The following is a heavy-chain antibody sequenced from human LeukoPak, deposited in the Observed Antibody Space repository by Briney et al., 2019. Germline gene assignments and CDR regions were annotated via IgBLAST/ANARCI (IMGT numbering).Heavy chain of an antibody. CDR2: NSGSGGST. Sequence: GGSLRLSCAASGFTFSSYAMSWVRQAPGKGLEWVSANSGSGGSTYFADSVKGRFTISRDNSKNTLYLQMNSLRAEDTAVYYCAKCIVGAISYFDYWGQGTLVTVSS. CDR1: GFTFSSYA. CDR3: AKCIVGAISYFDY. J-gene: IGHJ4*02. V-gene: IGHV3-23*01. D-gene: IGHD1-26*01.